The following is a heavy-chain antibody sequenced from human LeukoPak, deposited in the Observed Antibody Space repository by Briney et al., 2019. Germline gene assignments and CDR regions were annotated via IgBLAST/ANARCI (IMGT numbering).Heavy chain of an antibody. CDR2: IYYSGST. CDR1: GGSISSSSYY. J-gene: IGHJ3*02. Sequence: SETLSFTCTVSGGSISSSSYYWGWIRQPPGKGLEWIGSIYYSGSTYYNPSLRSRITISVDTSKNQFSLKLTSVTAADTAVYYCARQRLVAATRDAFDIWGQGTLVTVSS. CDR3: ARQRLVAATRDAFDI. V-gene: IGHV4-39*01. D-gene: IGHD2-15*01.